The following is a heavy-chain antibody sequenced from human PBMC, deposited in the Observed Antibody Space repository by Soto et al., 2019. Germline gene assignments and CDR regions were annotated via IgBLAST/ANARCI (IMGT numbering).Heavy chain of an antibody. CDR2: ISYGGST. Sequence: QVQLQESGPGLVKPSQTLSLTCTVSGGSINSVGYCWSWIRQHPGKGLDWIGCISYGGSTSYTPSLKSRVTISVDTSKNQFSLKLTSVTAADTAVYYCSRGILVWGQGALITVSS. CDR3: SRGILV. D-gene: IGHD5-18*01. CDR1: GGSINSVGYC. V-gene: IGHV4-31*03. J-gene: IGHJ4*02.